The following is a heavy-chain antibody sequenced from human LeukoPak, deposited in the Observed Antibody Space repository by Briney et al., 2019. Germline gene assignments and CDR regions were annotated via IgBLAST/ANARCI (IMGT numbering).Heavy chain of an antibody. V-gene: IGHV1-69*06. D-gene: IGHD2-2*01. CDR1: GGSFISYD. Sequence: ASVKVSCKASGGSFISYDISWVRQAPGQGLEWMGGIMPILSTANYAQKVQGRVTITEDKSTSTAYMELTSLRYEDPAVYYCASGRTDIVVVPATLRNYYFDYWGQGTLVTVHS. J-gene: IGHJ4*02. CDR3: ASGRTDIVVVPATLRNYYFDY. CDR2: IMPILSTA.